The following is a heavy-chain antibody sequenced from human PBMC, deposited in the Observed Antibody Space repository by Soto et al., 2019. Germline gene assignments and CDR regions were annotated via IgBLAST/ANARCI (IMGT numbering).Heavy chain of an antibody. J-gene: IGHJ6*01. D-gene: IGHD2-2*01. CDR1: GYTFTSYA. CDR2: INAGNGNT. CDR3: ARERRWLQSTPAPSLGAGGSSPSSNYY. Sequence: GASVKVSCKASGYTFTSYAMHWVRQAPGQRLEWMGWINAGNGNTKYSQKFQGRVTITRDTSASTAYMELSSLRSEDTAVYYCARERRWLQSTPAPSLGAGGSSPSSNYY. V-gene: IGHV1-3*01.